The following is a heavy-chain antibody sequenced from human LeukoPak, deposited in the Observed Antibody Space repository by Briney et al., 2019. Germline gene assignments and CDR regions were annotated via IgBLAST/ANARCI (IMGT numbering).Heavy chain of an antibody. CDR1: GFTFTDYT. J-gene: IGHJ4*02. CDR3: ARDRSYVGFDY. Sequence: PGGSLRLSCAASGFTFTDYTINWVRQAPGKGLEWVSSISTSSNIYYADSVKGRFTVSRDNAKNSVYLQTSSLRAEDTAVYYCARDRSYVGFDYWGQGTLVTVSS. V-gene: IGHV3-69-1*01. D-gene: IGHD4-23*01. CDR2: ISTSSNI.